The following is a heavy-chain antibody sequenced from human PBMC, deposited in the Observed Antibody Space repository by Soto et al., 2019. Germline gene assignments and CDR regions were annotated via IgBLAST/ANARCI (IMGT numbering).Heavy chain of an antibody. CDR3: AKLSDGENDFDY. J-gene: IGHJ4*02. CDR2: ISYDGSNK. CDR1: GFTFSSYG. Sequence: GGSLRLSCAASGFTFSSYGMHRVRQAPGKGLEWVAVISYDGSNKYYADSVKGRFTISRDNSKNTLYLQMNSLRAEDTAVYYCAKLSDGENDFDYWGQGTLVTVSS. D-gene: IGHD7-27*01. V-gene: IGHV3-30*18.